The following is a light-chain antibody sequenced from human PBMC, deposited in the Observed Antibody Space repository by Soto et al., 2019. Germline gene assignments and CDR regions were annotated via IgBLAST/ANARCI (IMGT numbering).Light chain of an antibody. V-gene: IGLV1-44*01. Sequence: QSMLTQPPSASATPGQTVTISCSGRYSNIGSNFVSWYQRLPGTAPKLLIYSNNQRPSGVPDRFSGSKSGTSATLSITGLQSEDEADYYCSSWDDSLNGPVFGGGTKVTVL. J-gene: IGLJ3*02. CDR2: SNN. CDR3: SSWDDSLNGPV. CDR1: YSNIGSNF.